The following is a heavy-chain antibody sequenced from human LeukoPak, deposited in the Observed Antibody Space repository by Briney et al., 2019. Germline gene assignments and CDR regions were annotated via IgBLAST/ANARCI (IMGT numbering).Heavy chain of an antibody. CDR1: GYTFSSYA. D-gene: IGHD3-22*01. CDR2: IIPIFGTA. Sequence: GASVKVSCKASGYTFSSYAISWVRQAPGQGLEWMGGIIPIFGTANYAQKFQGRVTITADKSTSTAYLELSSLRSEDTAVFYCARGSHYDSSGYYRVEAFDIWGQGTMVTVSS. V-gene: IGHV1-69*06. CDR3: ARGSHYDSSGYYRVEAFDI. J-gene: IGHJ3*02.